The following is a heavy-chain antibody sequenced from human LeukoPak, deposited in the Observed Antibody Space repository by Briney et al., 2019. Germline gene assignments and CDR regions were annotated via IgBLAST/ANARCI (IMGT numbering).Heavy chain of an antibody. V-gene: IGHV4-39*07. D-gene: IGHD5-24*01. Sequence: SETLSLTCTVSGGSISSSSYYWGWIRQPPGKGLEWIGEINHSGSTNYNPSLKSRVTISVDTSKNQFSLKLSSVTAADTAVYYCAREGYTSGFDYWGQGTLVTVSS. CDR2: INHSGST. CDR3: AREGYTSGFDY. CDR1: GGSISSSSYY. J-gene: IGHJ4*02.